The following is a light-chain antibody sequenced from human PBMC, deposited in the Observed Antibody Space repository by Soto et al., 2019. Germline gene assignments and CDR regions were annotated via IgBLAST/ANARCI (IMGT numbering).Light chain of an antibody. V-gene: IGKV1-27*01. CDR3: QSYNSAPPT. Sequence: DIQMTQSPSSLSASVGDRVTITCWASQGISNYLAWYQQKPGKVPKLLIYVASTLQSAVPPRFSGSQSGTDFTLTISSLQPEDVATYYCQSYNSAPPTFGQGTKVEIK. J-gene: IGKJ1*01. CDR1: QGISNY. CDR2: VAS.